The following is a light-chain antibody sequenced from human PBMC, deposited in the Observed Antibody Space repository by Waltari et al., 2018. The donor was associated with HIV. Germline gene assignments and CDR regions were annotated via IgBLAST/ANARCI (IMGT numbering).Light chain of an antibody. V-gene: IGLV2-14*03. J-gene: IGLJ3*02. CDR3: TSYTNIRTWV. CDR1: SSDVVGYIY. Sequence: QSALTQPAPVSGSPGQSITIPCAGTSSDVVGYIYVSWFQQHPGKAPKLIICDVTNRPPGVFNRFSGSKSGNTASLTISGLQAEDEADYYCTSYTNIRTWVFGGGTKLTVL. CDR2: DVT.